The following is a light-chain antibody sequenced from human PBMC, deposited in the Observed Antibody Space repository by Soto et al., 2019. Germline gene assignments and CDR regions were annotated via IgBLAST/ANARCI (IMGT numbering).Light chain of an antibody. CDR2: KAS. CDR1: QTISTW. CDR3: XXXXXFWT. Sequence: DIQVTQSPPTLSASVGDRVTITCRASQTISTWMAWYQQKPGKAPKLLIYKASGLESGVPSRFSGSGSGTEFTLTINGLQPDDFAXXXXXXXXXFWTFGQGTKVDI. J-gene: IGKJ1*01. V-gene: IGKV1-5*03.